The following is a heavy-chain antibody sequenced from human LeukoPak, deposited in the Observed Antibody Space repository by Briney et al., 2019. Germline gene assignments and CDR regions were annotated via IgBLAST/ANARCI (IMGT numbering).Heavy chain of an antibody. J-gene: IGHJ6*03. CDR2: IYYSGST. D-gene: IGHD3-10*01. CDR1: GGSISSYY. V-gene: IGHV4-59*01. CDR3: ARDNYYGSGSYSYYMDV. Sequence: PSETLSLTCTVSGGSISSYYWSWIRQSPGKGLEWIGYIYYSGSTNFNPSLKSRVTISVDTSKNQFSLKLSSVTAADTAVYYCARDNYYGSGSYSYYMDVWGKGTTVTISS.